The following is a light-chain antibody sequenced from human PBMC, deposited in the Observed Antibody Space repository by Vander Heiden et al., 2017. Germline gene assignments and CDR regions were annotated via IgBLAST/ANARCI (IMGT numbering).Light chain of an antibody. V-gene: IGKV3-11*01. CDR3: QQRSNWPYT. CDR1: QSVSRY. J-gene: IGKJ2*01. CDR2: DAS. Sequence: DIVLTQSPATLYLSPGERAALSCRASQSVSRYLAWFQQKPGQAPRLLIYDASNRATGIPARFSGSGSGTDFALTISSLEPEDFAVYYCQQRSNWPYTFGQGTKVEIK.